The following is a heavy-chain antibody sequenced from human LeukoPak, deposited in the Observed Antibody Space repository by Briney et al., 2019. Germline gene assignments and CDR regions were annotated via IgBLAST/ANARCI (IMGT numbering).Heavy chain of an antibody. CDR2: IYPGDSDT. D-gene: IGHD5-24*01. CDR1: GYSFSTYW. V-gene: IGHV5-51*01. CDR3: ARRGRDGYNQYHLDY. J-gene: IGHJ4*02. Sequence: GESLKISCKGSGYSFSTYWIGWVRQMPGTGLEWMGIIYPGDSDTTYSPSFQGQVTMSADKSISTAYLQWSSLKASDTAIYYCARRGRDGYNQYHLDYWGQGTLVTVSS.